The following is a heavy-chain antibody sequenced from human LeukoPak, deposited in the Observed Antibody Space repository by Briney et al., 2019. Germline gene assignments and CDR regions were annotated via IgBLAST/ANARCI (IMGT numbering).Heavy chain of an antibody. J-gene: IGHJ5*02. CDR2: INSDGSST. V-gene: IGHV3-74*01. Sequence: PRGSLRLSCAASGFTFSSYWMHWVRQAPGKGLVWVSRINSDGSSTSYADSVKGRFTISRDNAKNTLYLQMNSLRAEDTAVYYCARGIVVVPAAMTWGQGTLVTVSS. D-gene: IGHD2-2*01. CDR3: ARGIVVVPAAMT. CDR1: GFTFSSYW.